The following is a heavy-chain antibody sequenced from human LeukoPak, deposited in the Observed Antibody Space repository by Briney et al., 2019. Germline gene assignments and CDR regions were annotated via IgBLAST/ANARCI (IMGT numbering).Heavy chain of an antibody. J-gene: IGHJ4*02. CDR2: IGGGGGNT. Sequence: GGSLRLSCAASGFIFSSYAMSWVRQAPGKGLEWVSGIGGGGGNTYYADSMKGRFTISRDNSKNTLYLQMKSLRAEDTAVYYCAKGLNSRDYDFWSGYCLDYWGQGSLVTVSS. D-gene: IGHD3-3*01. CDR3: AKGLNSRDYDFWSGYCLDY. CDR1: GFIFSSYA. V-gene: IGHV3-23*01.